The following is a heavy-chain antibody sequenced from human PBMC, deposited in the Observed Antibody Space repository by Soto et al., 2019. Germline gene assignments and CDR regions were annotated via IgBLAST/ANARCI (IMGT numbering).Heavy chain of an antibody. CDR3: ASPWGGVDTVSNYYYYGMDV. J-gene: IGHJ6*02. D-gene: IGHD5-18*01. Sequence: SVKVSCKASGGTFSSYAISWVRQAPGQGLEWMGGIIPIFGTANYAQKFQGRATITADESTSTAYMELSSLRSEDTAVYYCASPWGGVDTVSNYYYYGMDVWGQGTTVTVSS. CDR1: GGTFSSYA. V-gene: IGHV1-69*13. CDR2: IIPIFGTA.